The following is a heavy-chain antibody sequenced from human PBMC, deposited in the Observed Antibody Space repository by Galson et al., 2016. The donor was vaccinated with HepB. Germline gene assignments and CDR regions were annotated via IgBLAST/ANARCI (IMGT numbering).Heavy chain of an antibody. CDR1: GFTFSNYG. J-gene: IGHJ4*02. CDR3: AKDAILGCGRDCYVDY. D-gene: IGHD2-21*02. CDR2: IWYDGSRT. V-gene: IGHV3-30*02. Sequence: SLRLSCAVSGFTFSNYGMYWVRQAPGKGLEWVANIWYDGSRTYYADSVKGRFTISRDNSKNTLYLQMNSLRAEDTAVYFCAKDAILGCGRDCYVDYWGQGTLVIVSS.